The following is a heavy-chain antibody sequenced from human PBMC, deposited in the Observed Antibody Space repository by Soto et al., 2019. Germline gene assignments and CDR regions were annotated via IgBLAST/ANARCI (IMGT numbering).Heavy chain of an antibody. J-gene: IGHJ6*02. V-gene: IGHV1-69*13. CDR1: GGTFSSYA. Sequence: SVEVSCKXSGGTFSSYAISWVRQAPGQGLEWMGGIIPIFGTANYAQKFQGRVTITADESTSTAYMELSSLRSEDTAVYYCARDSQADILTGYPFYYYGMDVWGQGTTVTVSS. CDR2: IIPIFGTA. CDR3: ARDSQADILTGYPFYYYGMDV. D-gene: IGHD3-9*01.